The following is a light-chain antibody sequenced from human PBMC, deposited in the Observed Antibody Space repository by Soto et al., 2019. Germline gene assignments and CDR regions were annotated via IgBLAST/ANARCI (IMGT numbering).Light chain of an antibody. CDR1: QHVSGK. J-gene: IGKJ4*01. Sequence: EIVMTQSPATLSVSPGKRATLSCRASQHVSGKLAWYQQKPGQAPRLLIYGASTRATGVPARFSGSASGTEFTLTISSLQSEDFAVYYCQQYDDWPLTFGGGTKVEIK. CDR2: GAS. V-gene: IGKV3-15*01. CDR3: QQYDDWPLT.